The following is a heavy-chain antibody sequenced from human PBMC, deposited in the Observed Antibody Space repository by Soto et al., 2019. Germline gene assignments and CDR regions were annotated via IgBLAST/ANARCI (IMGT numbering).Heavy chain of an antibody. Sequence: SETLSLTCSVADGSSSTVNYWLSRIHQSPDMGLEWIGHIYNGGSTYNNPSLESRVTMSVDTSKNQLSLTLRSASAADTAVYYCARGPSGDKVDSWAQGTLVTVSS. CDR2: IYNGGST. J-gene: IGHJ4*02. D-gene: IGHD7-27*01. V-gene: IGHV4-30-4*01. CDR3: ARGPSGDKVDS. CDR1: DGSSSTVNYW.